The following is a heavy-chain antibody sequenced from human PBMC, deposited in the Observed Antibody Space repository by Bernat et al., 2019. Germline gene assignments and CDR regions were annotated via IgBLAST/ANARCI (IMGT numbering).Heavy chain of an antibody. CDR2: IYYSGST. CDR1: GGSISSSVYS. J-gene: IGHJ4*02. V-gene: IGHV4-39*01. CDR3: ARQFDC. D-gene: IGHD6-6*01. Sequence: QLQLQESGPGLVKPSETLSLTCSVSGGSISSSVYSWGWIRQPPGKGLEWIGTIYYSGSTDYNPTLKRRVTMSLDTSKNQFSLRLRSVTAADTAVYYCARQFDCWGQGILVTVSS.